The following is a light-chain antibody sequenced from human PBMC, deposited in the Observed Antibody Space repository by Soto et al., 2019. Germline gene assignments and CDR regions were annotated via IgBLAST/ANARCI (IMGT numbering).Light chain of an antibody. Sequence: DIQMTQSPSSLSASVGDRVTITCQASQDITKNLNWYQQKPGKAPKLLIYDASNLESGIPSRFSGSESGTDCTFPICSLQTADIATYYCQYHDERPRLTFGGGTKVE. V-gene: IGKV1-33*01. CDR2: DAS. CDR3: QYHDERPRLT. CDR1: QDITKN. J-gene: IGKJ4*01.